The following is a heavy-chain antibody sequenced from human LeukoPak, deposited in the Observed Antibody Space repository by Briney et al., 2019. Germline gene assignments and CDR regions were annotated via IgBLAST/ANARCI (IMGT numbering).Heavy chain of an antibody. J-gene: IGHJ6*03. D-gene: IGHD3-3*01. Sequence: GGSLRLSCAASGFTFSSYGMHWVRQAPGKGLEWVAVIWYDGSNKYYADSVKGRFTISRDNSKNTLYLQMNSLRAEDTAVYYCAKSIIYDFWSGYPDNYYYMDVWGKGTTVTVSS. CDR3: AKSIIYDFWSGYPDNYYYMDV. CDR2: IWYDGSNK. CDR1: GFTFSSYG. V-gene: IGHV3-33*06.